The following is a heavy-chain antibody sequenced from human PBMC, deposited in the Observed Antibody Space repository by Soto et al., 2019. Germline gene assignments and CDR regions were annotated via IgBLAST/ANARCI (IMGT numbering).Heavy chain of an antibody. CDR3: AREIVAAISRSDDLDI. CDR1: GFSITNYH. V-gene: IGHV1-46*01. CDR2: ITPLGGAT. D-gene: IGHD1-26*01. J-gene: IGHJ3*02. Sequence: ASVKVSCKASGFSITNYHMHLVRQAPGQGLEWMGVITPLGGATTYAQKFQGRVTMTADMSTSNVHMDLSSLRSDDTAVYYCAREIVAAISRSDDLDIWGQGTMVIVSS.